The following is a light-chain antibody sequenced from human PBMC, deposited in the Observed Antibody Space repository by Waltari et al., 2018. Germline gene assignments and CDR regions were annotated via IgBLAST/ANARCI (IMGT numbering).Light chain of an antibody. CDR1: QNIDTG. Sequence: DILLTQSPSSVSASVGDRVTISCRASQNIDTGLAWYQQKPGKAPKLLIYATSSLQSGVPSRFSGTGSDTEFTLSISSLQPDDFATYYCQQASSFLLTFGQGTRLEI. V-gene: IGKV1-12*01. CDR3: QQASSFLLT. CDR2: ATS. J-gene: IGKJ5*01.